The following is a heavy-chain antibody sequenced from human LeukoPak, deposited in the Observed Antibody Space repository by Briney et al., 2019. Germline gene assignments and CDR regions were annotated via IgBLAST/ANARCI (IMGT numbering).Heavy chain of an antibody. CDR2: ITGSGDTT. CDR1: GFAFSSYA. Sequence: PGGSLRLSCAASGFAFSSYAMSWVRQAPGKGLEWVSGITGSGDTTYYADSMKGRFTISRDNSKNTLYLQMNSLRAEDTAVYYCARVYSGPRGYFDLWGRGTLVTVSS. D-gene: IGHD2-21*01. J-gene: IGHJ2*01. CDR3: ARVYSGPRGYFDL. V-gene: IGHV3-23*01.